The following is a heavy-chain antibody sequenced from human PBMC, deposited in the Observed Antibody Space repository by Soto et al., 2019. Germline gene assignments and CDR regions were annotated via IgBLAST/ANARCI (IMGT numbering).Heavy chain of an antibody. CDR2: ISKDGSNK. D-gene: IGHD3-22*01. J-gene: IGHJ6*02. Sequence: GGSLRLSCAASGFTFRSYGMHWVRQAPGKGLEWVAVISKDGSNKYYTDSVKGRFTISRDNSKNTLYLQMNSLRAEDTAIYHCAKDRHYDSSGYWSYYPCGTDVWGHGTMVPVYS. V-gene: IGHV3-30*18. CDR1: GFTFRSYG. CDR3: AKDRHYDSSGYWSYYPCGTDV.